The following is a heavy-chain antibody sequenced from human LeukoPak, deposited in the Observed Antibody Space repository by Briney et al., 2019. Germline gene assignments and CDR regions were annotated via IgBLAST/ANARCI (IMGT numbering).Heavy chain of an antibody. V-gene: IGHV4-34*01. CDR1: GGSFSGYY. D-gene: IGHD3-22*01. Sequence: SETLSLTCAVYGGSFSGYYWSWIRQPPGKGLEWIGEINHSGSTNYNPSLKSRVTISVDTSKNRFSLKLSSVTAADTAVYYCARGFQLNYYDSSGYLYDYWGQGTLVTVSS. CDR3: ARGFQLNYYDSSGYLYDY. CDR2: INHSGST. J-gene: IGHJ4*02.